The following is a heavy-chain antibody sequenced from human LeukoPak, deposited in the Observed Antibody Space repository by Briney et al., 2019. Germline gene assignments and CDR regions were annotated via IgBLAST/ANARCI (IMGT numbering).Heavy chain of an antibody. CDR3: ARDGWFGELDS. CDR1: GFMFSAYW. Sequence: PGGSPRLSCEASGFMFSAYWMSWVRQAPGKGLEWVANIKQDGSEKNYVDSVKGRFTISRDNTDDSLFLQMHSLRADDTAVYYCARDGWFGELDSWGQGSLVTVSS. J-gene: IGHJ5*01. V-gene: IGHV3-7*01. D-gene: IGHD3-10*01. CDR2: IKQDGSEK.